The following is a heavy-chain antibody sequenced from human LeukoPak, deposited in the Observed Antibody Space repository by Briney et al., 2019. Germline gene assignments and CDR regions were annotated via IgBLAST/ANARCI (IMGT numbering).Heavy chain of an antibody. CDR1: GYTFTSYG. D-gene: IGHD3-10*01. J-gene: IGHJ4*02. CDR2: ISAYNGNT. Sequence: ASVKVSCKASGYTFTSYGISWVRQAPGQGLEWMGWISAYNGNTNYAQKLQGRVTMTTDTSTSTAYMELRSLRSDDTAVYYCARETYYYGSGSYYSRDYWGQGTLVTVSS. V-gene: IGHV1-18*01. CDR3: ARETYYYGSGSYYSRDY.